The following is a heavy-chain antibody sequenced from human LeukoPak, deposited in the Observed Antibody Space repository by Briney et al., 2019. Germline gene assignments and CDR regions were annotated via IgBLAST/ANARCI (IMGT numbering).Heavy chain of an antibody. V-gene: IGHV3-23*01. CDR3: ARVGDWSNYFGMDA. CDR1: GFTFSGHS. CDR2: IFGNGVKT. D-gene: IGHD3-16*01. Sequence: GGSLRLSCAASGFTFSGHSMTWVRQTPGKGLEWVSVIFGNGVKTYYADSLKGRFTISRDDSKSTLYLQMNSLRADDTAVYYCARVGDWSNYFGMDAWGQGTTVSVSS. J-gene: IGHJ6*02.